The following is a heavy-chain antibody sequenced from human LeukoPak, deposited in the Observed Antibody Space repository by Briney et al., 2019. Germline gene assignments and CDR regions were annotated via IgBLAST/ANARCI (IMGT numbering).Heavy chain of an antibody. Sequence: PGGSLRLYCAASGFTFSSYGMHWVRQAPGKGLEWVAFIRYDGSNKYYADSVKGRFTISRDNSKNTLYLQMNSLRAEDTAVYYCGGYYFDYWGQGTLVTVSS. J-gene: IGHJ4*02. CDR1: GFTFSSYG. CDR3: GGYYFDY. CDR2: IRYDGSNK. V-gene: IGHV3-30*02.